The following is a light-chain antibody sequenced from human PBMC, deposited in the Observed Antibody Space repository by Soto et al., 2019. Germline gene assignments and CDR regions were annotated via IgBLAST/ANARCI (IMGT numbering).Light chain of an antibody. V-gene: IGKV3-15*01. J-gene: IGKJ1*01. CDR1: QSVSSN. CDR3: QQYNNWPRT. CDR2: GAS. Sequence: EIMMTHSPATPSVSPGEKATHSCRASQSVSSNLAWYQQKPGQAPRLLIYGASARATGIPARFSGSGSGTEFTLTISSLQSEDFAVYYCQQYNNWPRTFGQGTRWISN.